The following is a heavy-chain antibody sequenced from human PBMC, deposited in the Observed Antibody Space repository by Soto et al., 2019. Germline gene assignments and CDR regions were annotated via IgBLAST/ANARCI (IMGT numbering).Heavy chain of an antibody. Sequence: QVQLVQSGAEVKKPGASVKVSCKASGYTFTSYDINWVRQATGQGLEWMGWMNPNSGNTGYAQKFQGRVTMNRNTSIITAYMELSSPISEDTAVYYCAITPLRFGEHHYWGQGTLVTVSS. D-gene: IGHD3-10*01. CDR2: MNPNSGNT. CDR1: GYTFTSYD. CDR3: AITPLRFGEHHY. V-gene: IGHV1-8*01. J-gene: IGHJ4*02.